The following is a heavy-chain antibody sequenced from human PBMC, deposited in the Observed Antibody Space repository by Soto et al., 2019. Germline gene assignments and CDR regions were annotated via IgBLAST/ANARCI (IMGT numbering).Heavy chain of an antibody. J-gene: IGHJ6*01. D-gene: IGHD3-3*01. Sequence: GGSLRLSCAASGFTFSSYSMNWARQAPGKGLEWVSSISSSSSYIYYADSVKGRFTISRDNAKNSLYLQMNSLRAEDTAVYYCARLESGIDFATYGMDVWGQGTTVTVSS. CDR3: ARLESGIDFATYGMDV. CDR2: ISSSSSYI. CDR1: GFTFSSYS. V-gene: IGHV3-21*01.